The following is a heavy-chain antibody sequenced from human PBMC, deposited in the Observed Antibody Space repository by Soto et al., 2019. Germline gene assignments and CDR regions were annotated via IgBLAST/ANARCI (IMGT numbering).Heavy chain of an antibody. CDR3: ARYPSSSRDLDY. V-gene: IGHV6-1*01. J-gene: IGHJ4*02. CDR1: GDSVSSNSAA. Sequence: QTLSLTCAISGDSVSSNSAAWNWIRQSPSRGLEWLGRTLYRSKWYNDYAVSVKSRITINPDTSRNQFSLHLNSVTPDDTAVYYCARYPSSSRDLDYWGQGTLVTVSS. D-gene: IGHD6-6*01. CDR2: TLYRSKWYN.